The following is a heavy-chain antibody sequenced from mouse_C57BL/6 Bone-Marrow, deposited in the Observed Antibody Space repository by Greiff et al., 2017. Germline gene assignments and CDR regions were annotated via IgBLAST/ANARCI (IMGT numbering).Heavy chain of an antibody. J-gene: IGHJ2*01. CDR3: ARSRGRDFDY. Sequence: EVQLMESGPELVKPGASVKISCKASGYTFTDYYMNWVKQSHGKSLEWIGDINPNNGGTSYNQKFKGKATLTVDKSSSTAYMELRSLTSEDSAVYYCARSRGRDFDYWGQGTTLTVSS. V-gene: IGHV1-26*01. D-gene: IGHD3-1*01. CDR1: GYTFTDYY. CDR2: INPNNGGT.